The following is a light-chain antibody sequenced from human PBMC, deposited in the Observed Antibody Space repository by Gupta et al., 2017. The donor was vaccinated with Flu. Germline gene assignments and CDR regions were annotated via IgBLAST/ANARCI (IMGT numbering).Light chain of an antibody. J-gene: IGKJ2*01. V-gene: IGKV3-20*01. CDR2: AAS. Sequence: EIVLTQSPGTLSLSPGESATLSCRTSQSINLNYLAWFQQKSGQAPRLLIYAASSRATGIPDRFSGSGSGTDFTLTISRLEPEDFAVYYCQQYGSTRGYTFGQGTQLEI. CDR1: QSINLNY. CDR3: QQYGSTRGYT.